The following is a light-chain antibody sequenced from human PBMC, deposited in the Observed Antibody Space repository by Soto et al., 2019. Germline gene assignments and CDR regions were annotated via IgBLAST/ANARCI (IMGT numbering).Light chain of an antibody. Sequence: EIVLTQSPTTLSLSPGERATLSCRASQSVGTSLAWYQHRPGQAPRLLIYDTSDRATGIPARFSGSGSGTDFTITINSLEPEDLAVYYCQQRSNWPLTFGGGTKVEIK. CDR1: QSVGTS. V-gene: IGKV3-11*01. CDR3: QQRSNWPLT. CDR2: DTS. J-gene: IGKJ4*01.